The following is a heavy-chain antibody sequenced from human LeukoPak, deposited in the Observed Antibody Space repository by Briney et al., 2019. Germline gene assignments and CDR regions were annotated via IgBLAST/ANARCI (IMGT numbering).Heavy chain of an antibody. CDR3: AKDANYLDSSGYFIPFDY. V-gene: IGHV3-23*01. J-gene: IGHJ4*02. Sequence: GGSLRLSCSASGFTFSRFAMTWVRHLPGKGLEWVSPISGNGLQTFYADSVKGRFSVSRDNSVNIVYLQMDSLRADDSALYSCAKDANYLDSSGYFIPFDYWGPGTLVTVAS. CDR1: GFTFSRFA. CDR2: ISGNGLQT. D-gene: IGHD3-22*01.